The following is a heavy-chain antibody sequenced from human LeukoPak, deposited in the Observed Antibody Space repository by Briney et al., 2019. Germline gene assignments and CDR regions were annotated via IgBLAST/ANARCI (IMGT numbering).Heavy chain of an antibody. J-gene: IGHJ4*02. V-gene: IGHV3-48*03. D-gene: IGHD3-10*01. CDR2: ISSSGSTI. CDR3: ARKTYYYGSGSYYPFDY. Sequence: QPGGSLRLSCAASGFTFSSYGMNWVRQAPGKGLEWLSYISSSGSTIYFADSVKGRFTISRDNAKNSLYLQMDSLRAEDTAVYYCARKTYYYGSGSYYPFDYWGQGTLVTVSS. CDR1: GFTFSSYG.